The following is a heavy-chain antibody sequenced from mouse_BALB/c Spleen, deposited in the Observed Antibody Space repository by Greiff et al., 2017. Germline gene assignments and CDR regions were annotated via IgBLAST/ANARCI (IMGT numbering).Heavy chain of an antibody. CDR1: GFSLTGYG. J-gene: IGHJ4*01. V-gene: IGHV2-6-7*01. CDR3: ARGNYYGYVSYAMDY. D-gene: IGHD1-2*01. CDR2: IWGDGST. Sequence: VQLVESGPGLVAPSQSLSITCTVSGFSLTGYGVNWVRQPPGKGLEWLGMIWGDGSTDYNSALKSRLSISKDNSKSQVFLKMNSLQTDDTARYYCARGNYYGYVSYAMDYWGQGTSVTVSS.